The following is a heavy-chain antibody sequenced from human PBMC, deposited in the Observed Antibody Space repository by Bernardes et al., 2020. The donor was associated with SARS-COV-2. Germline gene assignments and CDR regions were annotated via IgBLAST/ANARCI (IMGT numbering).Heavy chain of an antibody. CDR2: ISWNSGSI. V-gene: IGHV3-9*01. CDR1: GFTFDDYA. D-gene: IGHD2-15*01. CDR3: ANELLPYYGMDV. J-gene: IGHJ6*02. Sequence: GGSLRLSCAASGFTFDDYAMHWVRQAPGKGLEWVSGISWNSGSIGYADSVKGRFTISRDNAKNSLYLQMNSLRAEDTALYYCANELLPYYGMDVWGQGTTVTVSS.